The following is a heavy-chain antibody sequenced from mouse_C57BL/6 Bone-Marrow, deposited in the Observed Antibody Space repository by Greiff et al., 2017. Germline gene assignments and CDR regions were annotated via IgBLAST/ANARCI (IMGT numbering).Heavy chain of an antibody. CDR1: GFTFSSYT. J-gene: IGHJ4*01. D-gene: IGHD4-1*01. V-gene: IGHV5-9*01. CDR2: ISGGGGNT. CDR3: ARELGSNAMDY. Sequence: EVKLMESGGGLVKPGGSLKLSCAASGFTFSSYTMSWVRQTPEKRLEWVATISGGGGNTYYPDSVKGRFTISRDNAKNTLYLQMSSLRSEDTALYYCARELGSNAMDYWGQGTSVTVSS.